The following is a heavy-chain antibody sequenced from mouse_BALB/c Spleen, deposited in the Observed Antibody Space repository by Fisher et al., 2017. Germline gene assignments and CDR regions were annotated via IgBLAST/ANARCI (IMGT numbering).Heavy chain of an antibody. Sequence: RFTISRDNARNILYLQMSSLRSEDTAMYYCARGGKYFDVWGAGTTVTVSS. V-gene: IGHV5-6-5*01. J-gene: IGHJ1*01. CDR3: ARGGKYFDV.